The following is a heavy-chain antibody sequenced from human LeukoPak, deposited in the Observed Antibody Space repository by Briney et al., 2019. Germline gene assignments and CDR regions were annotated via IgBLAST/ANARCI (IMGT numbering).Heavy chain of an antibody. V-gene: IGHV3-21*01. D-gene: IGHD3-9*01. CDR3: ARRDYDILTGSLGY. Sequence: GGSLRLSCAASGFTFSSYSMNWVCQARGKGLEWVSSISSSSSYIYYADSVKGRFTISRDNAKNSLYLQMNSLRAEDTAVYYCARRDYDILTGSLGYWGQGTPVTVSS. CDR2: ISSSSSYI. J-gene: IGHJ4*02. CDR1: GFTFSSYS.